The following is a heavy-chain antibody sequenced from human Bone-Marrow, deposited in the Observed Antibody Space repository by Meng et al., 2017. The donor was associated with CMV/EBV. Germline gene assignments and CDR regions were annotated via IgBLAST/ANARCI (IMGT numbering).Heavy chain of an antibody. CDR3: ARGNRRSSTSFDR. D-gene: IGHD2-2*01. J-gene: IGHJ4*02. Sequence: SVKVSCKASGGTFTSYAFSWVRQAPGQGLEWMGGIIPIFATSNYAQKFQGRVTITTDESTSTAYMELSSLRSEDTAVYYCARGNRRSSTSFDRWGQGTLVTVSS. CDR1: GGTFTSYA. CDR2: IIPIFATS. V-gene: IGHV1-69*05.